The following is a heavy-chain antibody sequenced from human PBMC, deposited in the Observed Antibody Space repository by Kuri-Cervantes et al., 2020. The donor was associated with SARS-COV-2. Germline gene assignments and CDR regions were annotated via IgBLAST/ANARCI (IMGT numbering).Heavy chain of an antibody. D-gene: IGHD2-8*01. CDR1: GFTFSSYW. V-gene: IGHV3-30*18. J-gene: IGHJ1*01. CDR2: ISNDGKHE. CDR3: AKDRLGVPDF. Sequence: GGSLRLSCAASGFTFSSYWMHWVRQAPGKGLEWVAVISNDGKHEKCVDSGKGRFAISRDNSQNTLYLQMKSLTSEDTAIYYCAKDRLGVPDFWGQGILVTVSS.